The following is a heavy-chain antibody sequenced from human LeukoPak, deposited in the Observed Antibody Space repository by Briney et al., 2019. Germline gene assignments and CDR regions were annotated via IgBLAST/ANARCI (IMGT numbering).Heavy chain of an antibody. CDR2: ISYDGSNK. D-gene: IGHD6-19*01. Sequence: PGRSLRLSCAASGFTFSSYAMHWVRQAPGKGLEWVAVISYDGSNKYYADSVKGRFTISRDNSKNTLYLQMNSLRAEDTAVYYCARDRRGSGWPEDYYYGMDVWGKGTTVTVSS. CDR1: GFTFSSYA. CDR3: ARDRRGSGWPEDYYYGMDV. V-gene: IGHV3-30*04. J-gene: IGHJ6*04.